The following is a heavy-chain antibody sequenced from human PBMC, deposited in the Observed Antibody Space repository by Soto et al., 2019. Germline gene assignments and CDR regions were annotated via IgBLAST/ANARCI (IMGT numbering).Heavy chain of an antibody. CDR3: AAGIGYLFDY. J-gene: IGHJ4*02. D-gene: IGHD5-12*01. CDR2: IKKDGSER. CDR1: GLTLSSYW. V-gene: IGHV3-7*03. Sequence: EVDLVESGGDLVQPGGSLRLSCEASGLTLSSYWMNWVRQAPEKGLEWVAIIKKDGSERHYVDSVKGRFTISRDNARNSLYLHMNDPRAEDTAVYYCAAGIGYLFDYWGRGTLVTVSS.